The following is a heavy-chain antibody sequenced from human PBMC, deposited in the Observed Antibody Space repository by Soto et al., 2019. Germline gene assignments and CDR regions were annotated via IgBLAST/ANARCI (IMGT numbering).Heavy chain of an antibody. D-gene: IGHD6-6*01. CDR3: AKRSSSSTFDY. CDR2: ISGSDDST. Sequence: EVQLLESGGGLVQPGESLRLSCAASGFTFSSYAMSWVRQAPGKGLAWVSVISGSDDSTYYADSVKGRFTISRDNSKNALYLQMNSLRAEVTAVYYCAKRSSSSTFDYWGQGTLVTVPS. J-gene: IGHJ4*02. V-gene: IGHV3-23*01. CDR1: GFTFSSYA.